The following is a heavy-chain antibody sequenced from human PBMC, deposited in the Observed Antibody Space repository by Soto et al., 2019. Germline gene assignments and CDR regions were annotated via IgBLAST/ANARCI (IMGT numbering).Heavy chain of an antibody. Sequence: VQLLESGGDLVQPGGSLRLSCEASGFTFSNYAMSWIRQPPGRGLEYIGSMSYSRITYSNPSLAGRVTTSLETSKNQVSLSLRSVTAADTAVYFCARSPHTSGFYHYFDYWGQGALVTVSP. V-gene: IGHV4-59*04. CDR3: ARSPHTSGFYHYFDY. D-gene: IGHD6-19*01. CDR2: MSYSRIT. J-gene: IGHJ4*02. CDR1: GFTFSNYA.